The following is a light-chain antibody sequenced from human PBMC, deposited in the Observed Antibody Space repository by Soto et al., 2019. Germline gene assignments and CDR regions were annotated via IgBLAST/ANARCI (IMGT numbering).Light chain of an antibody. CDR2: GVS. CDR3: CSYAGPSTFVI. Sequence: QSALTQPRSVSGSPGQSVTISCTGTSSDVGNYNLVSWYQQYPGKAPKLVIFGVSERPSGISNRFSGSKSGNTASLTISGLQAEDEADYYCCSYAGPSTFVIFGGGTKVTVL. J-gene: IGLJ2*01. CDR1: SSDVGNYNL. V-gene: IGLV2-23*02.